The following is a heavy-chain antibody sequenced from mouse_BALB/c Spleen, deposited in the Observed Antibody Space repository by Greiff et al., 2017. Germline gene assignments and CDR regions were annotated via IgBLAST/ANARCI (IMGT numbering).Heavy chain of an antibody. V-gene: IGHV3-2*02. CDR3: ARYGNYYFDY. CDR2: ISYSGST. CDR1: GYSITSDYA. D-gene: IGHD2-1*01. J-gene: IGHJ2*01. Sequence: EVMLVESGPGLVKPSQSLSLTCTVTGYSITSDYAWNWIRQFPGNKLEWMGYISYSGSTSYNPSLKSRISITRDTSKNQFFLQLNSVTTEDTATYYCARYGNYYFDYWGQGTTLTVSS.